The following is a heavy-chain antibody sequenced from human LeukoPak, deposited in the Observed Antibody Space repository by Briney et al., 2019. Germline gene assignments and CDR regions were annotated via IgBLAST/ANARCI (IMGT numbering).Heavy chain of an antibody. CDR1: GGSISNHY. D-gene: IGHD5-24*01. CDR2: IHYSGST. J-gene: IGHJ5*02. V-gene: IGHV4-59*08. Sequence: PSETLSLTCTVSGGSISNHYWGWIRQPPGKGLEWIGYIHYSGSTKYNPSLKSRVTVSADTSNNQISLKVSSVTAADTAVYYCARRGVEMAAIRPDNWFDPWGPGTLVTVSS. CDR3: ARRGVEMAAIRPDNWFDP.